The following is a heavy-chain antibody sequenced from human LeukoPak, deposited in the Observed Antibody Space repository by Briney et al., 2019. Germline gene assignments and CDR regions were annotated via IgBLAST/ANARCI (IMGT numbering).Heavy chain of an antibody. CDR2: VVGSGAST. Sequence: GGSLRLSCAASGFTFSSYGMHWVRQAPGKGLEWVSAVVGSGASTYYAASVKGRFTISRDNSKNTLHLQMNSLRAEDTAIYHCAKVRVVGDYNWFFDLWGRGALVTVSS. J-gene: IGHJ2*01. CDR3: AKVRVVGDYNWFFDL. D-gene: IGHD4-17*01. CDR1: GFTFSSYG. V-gene: IGHV3-23*01.